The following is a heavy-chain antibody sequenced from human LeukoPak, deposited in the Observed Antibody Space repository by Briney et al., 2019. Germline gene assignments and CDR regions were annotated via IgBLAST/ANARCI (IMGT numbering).Heavy chain of an antibody. CDR1: GFIFNSYA. CDR3: AKDIFSSVGTPDY. J-gene: IGHJ4*02. CDR2: ITGSGDDT. V-gene: IGHV3-23*01. D-gene: IGHD3-3*02. Sequence: GGSLRLSCAASGFIFNSYAMSWVRQAPGKGLEWLSGITGSGDDTKYADSVKGRFIISRDNSKNTVHMHMNGLTVEDAAVYYCAKDIFSSVGTPDYWGQGTRVTVSS.